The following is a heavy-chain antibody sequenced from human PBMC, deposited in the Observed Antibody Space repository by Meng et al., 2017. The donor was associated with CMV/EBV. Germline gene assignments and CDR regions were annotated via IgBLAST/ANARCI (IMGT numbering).Heavy chain of an antibody. V-gene: IGHV4-39*01. CDR1: GGSISSSSYY. D-gene: IGHD6-19*01. CDR2: IYYSGST. J-gene: IGHJ4*02. Sequence: SETLSLTCTVSGGSISSSSYYWGWIRQPPGKGLEWIGSIYYSGSTYYNPSLKSRVTISVDTSKNQFSRKLSAVTAADTAVYYCARGISEAGPFDYWGQGTRVTVSS. CDR3: ARGISEAGPFDY.